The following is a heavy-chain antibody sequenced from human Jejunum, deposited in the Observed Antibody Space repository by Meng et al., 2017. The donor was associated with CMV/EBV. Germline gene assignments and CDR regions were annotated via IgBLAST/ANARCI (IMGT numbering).Heavy chain of an antibody. J-gene: IGHJ4*02. CDR1: GGSVSSASYL. CDR3: ARMTGTNYFDY. Sequence: VPLEESGPGLVNPSQTLSLTFLVSGGSVSSASYLWSWIRQPAGKGLEGIGRMYSSGSTYYNPSLKSRLTMSIDTSKNQFSLELSSVTAADTAVYYCARMTGTNYFDYWGQGTLVTVSS. D-gene: IGHD3-9*01. V-gene: IGHV4-61*02. CDR2: MYSSGST.